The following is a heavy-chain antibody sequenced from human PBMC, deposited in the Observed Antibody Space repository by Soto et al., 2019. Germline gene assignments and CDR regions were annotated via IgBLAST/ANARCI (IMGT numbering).Heavy chain of an antibody. CDR1: AGTFNNHS. CDR3: VIDLGYFDF. D-gene: IGHD2-15*01. J-gene: IGHJ4*02. Sequence: QVQLVQSGTEVKKPGSSVAVSCQASAGTFNNHSLSWVRQAPGQGLEWMGRSIPILGRADYSQKFKGRLTLTVDKSTSTADMELSSLPSEDTAVYYCVIDLGYFDFWGQGTLVTVSS. V-gene: IGHV1-69*02. CDR2: SIPILGRA.